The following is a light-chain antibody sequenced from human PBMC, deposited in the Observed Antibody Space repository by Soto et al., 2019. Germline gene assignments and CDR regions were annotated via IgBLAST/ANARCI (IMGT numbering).Light chain of an antibody. J-gene: IGKJ5*01. CDR1: QSVSSSY. Sequence: EIVLTQPPGTLSLSPGERATLSCRASQSVSSSYLAWYQQKPGQAPRLLIYGASSRTTGVTDRFSGSGCGTDFSLTISRLEPEDFAVYYCQQYGSSPTITFGQGTRLEIK. V-gene: IGKV3-20*01. CDR3: QQYGSSPTIT. CDR2: GAS.